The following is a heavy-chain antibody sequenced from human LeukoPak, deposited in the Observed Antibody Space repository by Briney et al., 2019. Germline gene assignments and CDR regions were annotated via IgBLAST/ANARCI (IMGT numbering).Heavy chain of an antibody. CDR2: IYHSGST. V-gene: IGHV4-30-2*01. Sequence: PSETLSLTCAVSGGSISSGGYSWSWIRQPPGKGLEWIGYIYHSGSTYYNPSLKSRVTISVATSKNQFSLKLSSVTAADTAVYYCASLGISGGPVPVEDYYYMDVWGKGTTVTVSS. J-gene: IGHJ6*03. CDR1: GGSISSGGYS. CDR3: ASLGISGGPVPVEDYYYMDV. D-gene: IGHD3-16*01.